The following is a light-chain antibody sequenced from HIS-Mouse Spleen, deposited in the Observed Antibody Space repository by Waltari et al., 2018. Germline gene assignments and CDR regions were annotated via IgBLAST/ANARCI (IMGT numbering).Light chain of an antibody. Sequence: DILLTQSPDSLAVSLGERAPINCKSSQSVLYSSNNKNYLAWYQQKPGQPPKLLIYWASTRESGVPDRFSGSGSGTDFTLTISSLQAEDVAVYYCQQYYSTPWTFGQGTKVEIK. CDR2: WAS. CDR3: QQYYSTPWT. V-gene: IGKV4-1*01. J-gene: IGKJ1*01. CDR1: QSVLYSSNNKNY.